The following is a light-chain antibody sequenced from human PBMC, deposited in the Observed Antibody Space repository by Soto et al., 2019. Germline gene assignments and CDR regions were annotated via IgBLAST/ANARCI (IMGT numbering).Light chain of an antibody. CDR1: QSVSSSY. CDR3: QQYGSSPPRVT. CDR2: GAS. J-gene: IGKJ4*01. V-gene: IGKV3-20*01. Sequence: EIVLTQSPGTLSLSPGERATLSCRASQSVSSSYLAWYQQKPGQAPRLLIYGASSRATGIPDRFSGSGSGTDFTLNISRLEPEDFAVSYCQQYGSSPPRVTFGGGTKVEIK.